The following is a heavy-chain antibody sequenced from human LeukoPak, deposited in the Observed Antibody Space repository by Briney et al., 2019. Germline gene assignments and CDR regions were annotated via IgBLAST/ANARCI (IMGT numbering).Heavy chain of an antibody. V-gene: IGHV1-2*06. CDR1: LYTFTGYY. D-gene: IGHD5-12*01. J-gene: IGHJ4*02. CDR2: INPNSGGT. CDR3: SASFSGYDRLFDY. Sequence: ASVKVSCKASLYTFTGYYMHWVRPVPGQGREWVGRINPNSGGTNYAQTFQHRVTMTRDTSISTAYMELNRLTSDDTAVYYCSASFSGYDRLFDYWGQGTLVTVSS.